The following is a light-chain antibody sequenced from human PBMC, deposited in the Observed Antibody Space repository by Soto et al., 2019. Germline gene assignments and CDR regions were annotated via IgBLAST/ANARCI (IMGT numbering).Light chain of an antibody. Sequence: QSVLPQPPSASVSPGESVTISCTGTSSDVGGFNFVSWYQQHPGKVPKLVIYEVSKRPSGVPDRFSGSKSGDTASLTVSGLQPEDEADYYCCSYAGSKHFAFGSGTKVTVL. CDR1: SSDVGGFNF. CDR3: CSYAGSKHFA. V-gene: IGLV2-8*01. J-gene: IGLJ1*01. CDR2: EVS.